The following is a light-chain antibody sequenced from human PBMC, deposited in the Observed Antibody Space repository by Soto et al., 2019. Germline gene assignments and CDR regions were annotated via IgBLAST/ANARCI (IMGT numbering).Light chain of an antibody. CDR1: SSDVGGYNY. CDR2: EVS. V-gene: IGLV2-14*01. Sequence: QSVLTQPASVSGSPGQSITISCTGTSSDVGGYNYVSWYQQHPGKAPKLMIYEVSNRPSGVPNRFSGSKPGNTASLTISGLQAEDEADYYCSSYTSSTTLVVFGGGTKVTVL. CDR3: SSYTSSTTLVV. J-gene: IGLJ2*01.